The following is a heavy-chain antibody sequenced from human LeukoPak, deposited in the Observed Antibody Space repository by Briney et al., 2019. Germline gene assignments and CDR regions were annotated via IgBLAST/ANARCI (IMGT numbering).Heavy chain of an antibody. V-gene: IGHV4-59*08. J-gene: IGHJ4*02. D-gene: IGHD2-2*01. CDR1: GGFISSYY. CDR2: IYCSGST. CDR3: ARFGWVVPAAMFDFDY. Sequence: SEPLSLTCSVWGGFISSYYWRWLRHPPGEALEGFGYIYCSGSTNYNPSLKSRVTISVDTSKNQFSLKLSSVPAADAAVDYCARFGWVVPAAMFDFDYWGQGTLVTVSS.